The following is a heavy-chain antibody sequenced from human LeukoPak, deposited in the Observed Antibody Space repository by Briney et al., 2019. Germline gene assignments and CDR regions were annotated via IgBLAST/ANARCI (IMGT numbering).Heavy chain of an antibody. D-gene: IGHD6-25*01. CDR2: ISSDGSRT. Sequence: GGSLRLSCAASGFTFSSYWMHWVRQAPGKGLVWVSRISSDGSRTSYADSVMGRFTISRDNAKNTLHLQMNSLRAEDTAVYYCARVIYSGWEGELSDWGQGTLVTVSS. V-gene: IGHV3-74*01. J-gene: IGHJ4*02. CDR1: GFTFSSYW. CDR3: ARVIYSGWEGELSD.